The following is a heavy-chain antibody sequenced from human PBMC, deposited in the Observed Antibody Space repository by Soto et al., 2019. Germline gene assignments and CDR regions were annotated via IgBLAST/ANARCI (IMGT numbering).Heavy chain of an antibody. CDR1: GGSISSYY. CDR3: ARDGSSGYYSFDY. J-gene: IGHJ4*02. D-gene: IGHD3-22*01. V-gene: IGHV4-59*01. CDR2: IYYSGST. Sequence: SETLSLTCTVSGGSISSYYWSWIRQPPGKGLEWIGYIYYSGSTNYNPSLKSRVTISVDTSKNQFSLKLSSVTAADTAVYYCARDGSSGYYSFDYWGQGTLVTVSS.